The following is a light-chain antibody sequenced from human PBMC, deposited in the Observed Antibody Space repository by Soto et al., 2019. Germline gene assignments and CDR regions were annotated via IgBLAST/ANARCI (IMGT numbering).Light chain of an antibody. CDR3: QQTNGFPLT. J-gene: IGKJ4*02. Sequence: DIQMTQSPSSVSASVGNTVPITCRASHGINSRLCCYQQKPGKAPKLLIYDTSTLQNGGPSRFSGSGFGTDVTLSISSRQPDDFSTYFCQQTNGFPLTFGGGTKVDNK. V-gene: IGKV1D-12*01. CDR2: DTS. CDR1: HGINSR.